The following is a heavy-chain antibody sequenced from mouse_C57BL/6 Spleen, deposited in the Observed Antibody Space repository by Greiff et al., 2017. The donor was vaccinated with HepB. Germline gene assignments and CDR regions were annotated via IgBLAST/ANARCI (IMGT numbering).Heavy chain of an antibody. Sequence: EVKVVESGAELVRPGASVKLSCTASGFNIKDYYMHWVKQRPEQGLEWIGRIDPEDGDTEYAPKFQGKATMTADTSSNTAYLQLSSLTSEDTAVYYCTFSSGYDYAMDYWGQGTSVTVSS. CDR2: IDPEDGDT. D-gene: IGHD3-2*02. CDR3: TFSSGYDYAMDY. J-gene: IGHJ4*01. V-gene: IGHV14-1*01. CDR1: GFNIKDYY.